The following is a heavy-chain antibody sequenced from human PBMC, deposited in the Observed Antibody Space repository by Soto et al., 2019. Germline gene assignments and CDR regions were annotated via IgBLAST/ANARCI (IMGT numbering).Heavy chain of an antibody. Sequence: QVQLVQSGAEVKKPGSSVKVSCKASGGTFGSYTISWVRQAPGQGLEWMGRIIPMLDTAAYAQKFQGRVTITADRATSTAYMELSRLTSEDTAVYECARGLVVVSAEYFQNWGQGTLVTVPS. J-gene: IGHJ1*01. V-gene: IGHV1-69*08. CDR3: ARGLVVVSAEYFQN. D-gene: IGHD2-15*01. CDR1: GGTFGSYT. CDR2: IIPMLDTA.